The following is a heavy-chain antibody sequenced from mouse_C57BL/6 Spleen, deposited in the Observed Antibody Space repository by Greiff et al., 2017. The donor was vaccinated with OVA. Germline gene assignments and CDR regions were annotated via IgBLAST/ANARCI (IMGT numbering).Heavy chain of an antibody. CDR2: IDPETGGT. D-gene: IGHD1-3*01. CDR3: RHERLKDYYAMDY. CDR1: GYTFTDYE. Sequence: QVQLQQSGAELVRPGASVTLSCKASGYTFTDYEMHWVKQTPVHGLEWIGAIDPETGGTAYNQKFKGKAILTADKSSSTAYMELRSLTSDDSAVDYCRHERLKDYYAMDYWGQGTSVTVSS. J-gene: IGHJ4*01. V-gene: IGHV1-15*01.